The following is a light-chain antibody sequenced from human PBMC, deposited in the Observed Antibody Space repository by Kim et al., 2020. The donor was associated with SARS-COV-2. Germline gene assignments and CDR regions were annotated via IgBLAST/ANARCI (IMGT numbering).Light chain of an antibody. V-gene: IGKV1-16*02. CDR2: AAS. J-gene: IGKJ4*01. Sequence: DIQMTQSPSSLSASVGDRVTITCRASQDINNYLVWFQQKPGQAPKSLIYAASSLQSGVPSKFIGSGSGTDFTLTITSLQPEDFASYYCQQYKSYPFTFGGGTKVDIK. CDR3: QQYKSYPFT. CDR1: QDINNY.